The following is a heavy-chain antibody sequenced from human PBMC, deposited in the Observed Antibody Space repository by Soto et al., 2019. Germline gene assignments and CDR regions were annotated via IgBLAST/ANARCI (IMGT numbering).Heavy chain of an antibody. Sequence: PGESLKISCKGSGYSFTNYYIAWVRQLPGKGLEWMGIINPGDSDTRYNPSFQGQVTMSADKSISTAYLQWNSLQASDTAMYYCAISYPLGSGYSYHGMDVWGQGTTVTVSS. D-gene: IGHD3-16*01. V-gene: IGHV5-51*01. CDR3: AISYPLGSGYSYHGMDV. CDR1: GYSFTNYY. CDR2: INPGDSDT. J-gene: IGHJ6*02.